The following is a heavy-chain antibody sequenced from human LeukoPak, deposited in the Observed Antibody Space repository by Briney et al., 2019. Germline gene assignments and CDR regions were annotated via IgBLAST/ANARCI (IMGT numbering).Heavy chain of an antibody. CDR2: TYYRSKWYN. CDR1: GDXVSSNSAA. J-gene: IGHJ6*02. V-gene: IGHV6-1*01. D-gene: IGHD6-19*01. CDR3: GRAYSSGQNYYYYGMDV. Sequence: SQTLSLTCAISGDXVSSNSAAWDWIRQSPSRGLEWLGRTYYRSKWYNDYAVSVKSRITINPDTSKNQFSLQLNSVTPEDTAVYYCGRAYSSGQNYYYYGMDVWGQGTTVTVSS.